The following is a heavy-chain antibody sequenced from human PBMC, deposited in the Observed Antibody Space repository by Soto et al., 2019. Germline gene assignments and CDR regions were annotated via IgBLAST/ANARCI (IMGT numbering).Heavy chain of an antibody. CDR3: ARDTYGYCSGGSCRGFDP. J-gene: IGHJ5*02. V-gene: IGHV4-30-4*01. Sequence: QVQLQESGPGLVKPSQTLSLTCTVSGGSISSGDYYWRWIRQPPGKGLERIGYIYYSGSTYYNPSLKSRVTISVDTSKNQFSLKLSSVTAADTAVYYCARDTYGYCSGGSCRGFDPWAREPWSPSPQ. CDR2: IYYSGST. D-gene: IGHD2-15*01. CDR1: GGSISSGDYY.